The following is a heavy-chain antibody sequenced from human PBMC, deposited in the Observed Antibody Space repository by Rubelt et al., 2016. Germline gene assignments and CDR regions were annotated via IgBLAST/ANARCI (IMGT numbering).Heavy chain of an antibody. CDR2: ISAYNGMT. CDR3: ARETSYESTALDY. J-gene: IGHJ4*02. CDR1: GYTFTSWH. Sequence: QVQIVQSGAEVKKPGASVKVSCKASGYTFTSWHITWVRQAPGQGLECMGRISAYNGMTYYTQDTQGRDIMTTDTSTNTADMALTSQRSDDTAVYYCARETSYESTALDYWGQGTLVTVSS. D-gene: IGHD3-22*01. V-gene: IGHV1-18*01.